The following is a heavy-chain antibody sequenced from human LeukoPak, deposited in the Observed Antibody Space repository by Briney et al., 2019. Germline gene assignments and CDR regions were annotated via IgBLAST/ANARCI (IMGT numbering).Heavy chain of an antibody. J-gene: IGHJ4*02. V-gene: IGHV3-21*01. D-gene: IGHD2-21*01. CDR3: ARIRVTGGGAFDY. Sequence: PGGSLRLSCAGSGFTFSSYSMNWVRQAPGKGLEWVSSISTSSSYIYYADSVKGRFTISRDNAKNSLYLQMNSLRAEDTAVYYCARIRVTGGGAFDYWGQGTLVTVSS. CDR1: GFTFSSYS. CDR2: ISTSSSYI.